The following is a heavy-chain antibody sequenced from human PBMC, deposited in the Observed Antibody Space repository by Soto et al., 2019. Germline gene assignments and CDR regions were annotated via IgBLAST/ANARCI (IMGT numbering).Heavy chain of an antibody. J-gene: IGHJ5*02. CDR1: GGSISSYY. CDR3: ARSNTMVRRNCFDL. Sequence: PSETLSLTCTVSGGSISSYYWSWIRQPPGKGLEWIGYIYYSGSTNYNPSLKSRVTISVDTSKNQFSLKLSSVTAADTAVYYCARSNTMVRRNCFDLWGQGTLVTVSS. CDR2: IYYSGST. D-gene: IGHD3-10*01. V-gene: IGHV4-59*01.